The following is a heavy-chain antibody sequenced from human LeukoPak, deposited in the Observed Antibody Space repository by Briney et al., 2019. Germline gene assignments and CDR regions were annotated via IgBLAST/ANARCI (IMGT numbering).Heavy chain of an antibody. D-gene: IGHD3-22*01. CDR3: ARDSSTKDYYGSSGYDPYFDY. J-gene: IGHJ4*02. CDR1: GFTFSSYW. CDR2: IWYDGSNK. Sequence: GGSLRLSCAASGFTFSSYWMNWVRQAPGKGLEWVAVIWYDGSNKYYADSVKGRFTISRDNSKNTLYLQMNSLRAEDTAVYYCARDSSTKDYYGSSGYDPYFDYWGQGTLVTVSS. V-gene: IGHV3-33*08.